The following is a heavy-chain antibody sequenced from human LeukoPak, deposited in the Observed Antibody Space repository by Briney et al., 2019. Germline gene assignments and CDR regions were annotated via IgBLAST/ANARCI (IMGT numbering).Heavy chain of an antibody. CDR2: ISWNSGSI. V-gene: IGHV3-9*01. J-gene: IGHJ4*02. CDR3: AKSTLVATYYFDY. D-gene: IGHD5-12*01. Sequence: GRSLRLSCAASGFTFDDYAMHWVRQAPGKGLEWVSGISWNSGSIGYADSVKGRFTISRDNAKNSLYLQMNSLRAEDTAVYYCAKSTLVATYYFDYWGQGTLVTVSS. CDR1: GFTFDDYA.